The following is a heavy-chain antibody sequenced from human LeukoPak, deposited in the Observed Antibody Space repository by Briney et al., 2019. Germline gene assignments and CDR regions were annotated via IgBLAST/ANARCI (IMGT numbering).Heavy chain of an antibody. CDR1: GYTFTGYY. Sequence: KVSCKASGYTFTGYYMHWVRQAPGQGLEWMGWINPNSGGTNYAQKFQGRVTMTRDTSISTAYMELSRLRSDDTAVYYYAREFVGGIQLWDKGGEDFDYWGQGTLVTVSS. J-gene: IGHJ4*02. CDR3: AREFVGGIQLWDKGGEDFDY. V-gene: IGHV1-2*02. CDR2: INPNSGGT. D-gene: IGHD5-18*01.